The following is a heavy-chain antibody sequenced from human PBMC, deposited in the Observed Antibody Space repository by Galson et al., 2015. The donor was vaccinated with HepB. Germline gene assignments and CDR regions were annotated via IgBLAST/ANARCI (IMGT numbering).Heavy chain of an antibody. V-gene: IGHV1-2*04. Sequence: SVKVSCKASGYTFTGYYMHWVRQAPGQGLEWMGWINPNSGGTNYAQKFQGWVTMTRDTSISTAYMELSGLRSDDTAVYYCARGPPIYYDILTGYYTLDYWGQGTLVTVSS. CDR3: ARGPPIYYDILTGYYTLDY. CDR2: INPNSGGT. D-gene: IGHD3-9*01. CDR1: GYTFTGYY. J-gene: IGHJ4*02.